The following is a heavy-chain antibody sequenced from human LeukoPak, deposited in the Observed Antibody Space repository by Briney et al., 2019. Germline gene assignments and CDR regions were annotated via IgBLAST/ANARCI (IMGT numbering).Heavy chain of an antibody. Sequence: GGSLRLSCAASGFTSAAYAMRWVRQAPGKGLGWVSGVSWNSGTTADVDSVKGRFTISRDNAKNSLYLQMYSLRPEDMALYYCVRDVSLGFCTGGACSAHFDYWGQGTLVIVPS. D-gene: IGHD2-8*02. V-gene: IGHV3-9*02. CDR3: VRDVSLGFCTGGACSAHFDY. CDR1: GFTSAAYA. J-gene: IGHJ4*02. CDR2: VSWNSGTT.